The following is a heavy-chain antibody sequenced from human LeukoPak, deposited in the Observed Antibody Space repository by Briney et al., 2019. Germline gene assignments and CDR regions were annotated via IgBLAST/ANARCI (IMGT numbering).Heavy chain of an antibody. CDR2: IYHSGST. V-gene: IGHV4-4*02. Sequence: PSETLSLTCAVSGGSISSSNWWSWVRQPPGKGLEWIGEIYHSGSTNYNPSLKSRVTISVDTSKNQFSLKLSSVTAADTAVYYCARVRGGSSGWYSPSFFYWGQGTLVTVSS. CDR1: GGSISSSNW. CDR3: ARVRGGSSGWYSPSFFY. D-gene: IGHD6-19*01. J-gene: IGHJ4*02.